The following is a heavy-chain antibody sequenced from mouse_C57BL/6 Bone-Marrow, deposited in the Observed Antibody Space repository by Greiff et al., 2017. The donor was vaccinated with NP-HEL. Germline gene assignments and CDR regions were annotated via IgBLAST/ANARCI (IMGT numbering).Heavy chain of an antibody. CDR3: ARPYYDPFAY. J-gene: IGHJ3*01. Sequence: QVQLQQSGAELARPEASVKLSCKASGYTFTSYGISWVKQRTGQGLEWIGEIYPRSGNTYYNEKFKGKATLTADKSSSTAYMELRSLTSEDSAVYFCARPYYDPFAYWGQGTLVTVSA. CDR1: GYTFTSYG. CDR2: IYPRSGNT. V-gene: IGHV1-81*01. D-gene: IGHD2-10*01.